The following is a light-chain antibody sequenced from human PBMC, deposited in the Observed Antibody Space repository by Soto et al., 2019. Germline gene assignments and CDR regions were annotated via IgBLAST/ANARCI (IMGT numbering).Light chain of an antibody. CDR3: QQYSTLWT. CDR2: DAS. CDR1: QTINRW. V-gene: IGKV1-5*01. J-gene: IGKJ1*01. Sequence: DIQMTQSPATLSASVGDRFTITCRASQTINRWLAWYQHKPGRAPQVLIYDASTLESGVPSRLSGSGSGTEFTLTINNLQPDDLATYYCQQYSTLWTFGPGTKVDIK.